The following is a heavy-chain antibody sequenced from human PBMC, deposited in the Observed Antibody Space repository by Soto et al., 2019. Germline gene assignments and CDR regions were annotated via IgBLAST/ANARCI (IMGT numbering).Heavy chain of an antibody. J-gene: IGHJ4*02. V-gene: IGHV3-11*01. Sequence: GGSLRLSCSGFGFNFSDYYMNWIRQSPVKGLEWVSSILSLESHKYYAASVMGRFSVSRDNAKRSLFLQMNNLRAEDTGIYFCATGLKDTSNRPSFGSWGPGTPVTVSS. CDR2: ILSLESHK. CDR1: GFNFSDYY. CDR3: ATGLKDTSNRPSFGS. D-gene: IGHD2-8*01.